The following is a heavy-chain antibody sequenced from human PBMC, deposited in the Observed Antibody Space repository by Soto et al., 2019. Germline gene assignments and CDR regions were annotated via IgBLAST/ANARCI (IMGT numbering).Heavy chain of an antibody. V-gene: IGHV4-39*01. CDR3: ARLGSSGWYQGSYFDY. J-gene: IGHJ4*02. Sequence: QLQLQESGPALVKASETLSLTCTVSGGSITRNNHFWGWIRQSPGKGLEWIGSIQYGGTTNYNPSLKSRVIMSAETSKNQFSLMMNSVTAADTAVYYCARLGSSGWYQGSYFDYWGQGTLVTVSS. CDR1: GGSITRNNHF. D-gene: IGHD6-19*01. CDR2: IQYGGTT.